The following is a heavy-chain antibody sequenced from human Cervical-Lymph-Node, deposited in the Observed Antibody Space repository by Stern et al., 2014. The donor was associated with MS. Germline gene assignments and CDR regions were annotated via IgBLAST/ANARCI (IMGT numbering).Heavy chain of an antibody. J-gene: IGHJ4*02. D-gene: IGHD4-17*01. CDR1: GGTFSNDA. CDR2: VIPLLGNS. CDR3: ARDRLNGDYIYFDC. V-gene: IGHV1-69*01. Sequence: VQLVQSGAEVKKPGSSVKVSCKASGGTFSNDAFSWVRQAPGQGLEWMGGVIPLLGNSHYAQTFQGRVTIIADESTNTTYMELSRLTSEDTAVYYCARDRLNGDYIYFDCWGQGTLVTVSS.